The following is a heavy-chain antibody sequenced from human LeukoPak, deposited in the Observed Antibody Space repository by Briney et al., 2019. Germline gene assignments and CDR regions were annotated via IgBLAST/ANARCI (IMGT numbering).Heavy chain of an antibody. Sequence: ASVKVSCKASGYTFTAYYMHWVRQAPGQGLEWMGWINPNSGGSDYAQKFQGRVTITADESTSTAYMELSSLRSEDTAVYYCARPLPGALLTFDYWGQGTLVTVSS. D-gene: IGHD3-10*01. CDR2: INPNSGGS. V-gene: IGHV1-2*02. CDR1: GYTFTAYY. J-gene: IGHJ4*02. CDR3: ARPLPGALLTFDY.